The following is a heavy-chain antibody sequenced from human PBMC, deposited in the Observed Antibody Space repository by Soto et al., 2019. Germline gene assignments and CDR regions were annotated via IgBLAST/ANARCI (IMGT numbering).Heavy chain of an antibody. CDR3: ARSARYSSSWHGAFDI. V-gene: IGHV3-48*03. CDR2: ISSSGSTI. Sequence: LRLSCAASGFTFSSYEMNWVRQAPGKGLEWVSYISSSGSTIYYADSVKGRFTISRDNAKNSLYLQMNSLRAEDTAVYYCARSARYSSSWHGAFDIWGQGTMVTVSS. D-gene: IGHD6-13*01. J-gene: IGHJ3*02. CDR1: GFTFSSYE.